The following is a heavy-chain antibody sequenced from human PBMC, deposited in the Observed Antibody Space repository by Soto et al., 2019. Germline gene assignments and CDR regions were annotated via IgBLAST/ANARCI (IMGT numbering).Heavy chain of an antibody. CDR2: INSAGSST. CDR3: TRGASGYRNFDF. CDR1: GFSFNTW. V-gene: IGHV3-74*01. D-gene: IGHD5-12*01. J-gene: IGHJ4*02. Sequence: EVQLVESGGGVVQPGGSLRLSYAASGFSFNTWMHWVRQAPGKGLVWLSRINSAGSSTTYADSVEGRFFVSRDNAKNTLYLQINSLTADDTAVYYCTRGASGYRNFDFWGQGVLLTVSS.